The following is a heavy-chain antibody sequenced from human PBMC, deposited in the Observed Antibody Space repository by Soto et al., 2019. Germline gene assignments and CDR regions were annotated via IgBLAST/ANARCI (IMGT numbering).Heavy chain of an antibody. CDR2: VFYTGFT. D-gene: IGHD1-20*01. V-gene: IGHV4-39*01. Sequence: SENLSLTCAVSGGSISGSYYYWGWLRQSPGRGPEWIGSVFYTGFTSYNPSLESRVSVSVDTSKNQFSLKVSAVTAADTAVYYCASSQKGYNWNYFDHWGQGALVTVSS. CDR1: GGSISGSYYY. CDR3: ASSQKGYNWNYFDH. J-gene: IGHJ4*02.